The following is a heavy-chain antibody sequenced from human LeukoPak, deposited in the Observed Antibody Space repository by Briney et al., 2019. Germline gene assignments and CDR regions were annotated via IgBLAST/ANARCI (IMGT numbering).Heavy chain of an antibody. CDR1: GYTLTELS. CDR2: FDPEDGET. Sequence: SVKVSCKVSGYTLTELSMHWVRQAPGKGLEWMGGFDPEDGETIYAQKFQGRVTMTEDTSTDTAYMELSSLRSEDTAVYYCATDFGPLAAAHYWGQGTLVTVSS. J-gene: IGHJ4*02. CDR3: ATDFGPLAAAHY. D-gene: IGHD6-13*01. V-gene: IGHV1-24*01.